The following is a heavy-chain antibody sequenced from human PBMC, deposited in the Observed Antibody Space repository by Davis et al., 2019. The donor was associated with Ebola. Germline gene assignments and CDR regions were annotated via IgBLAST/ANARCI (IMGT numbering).Heavy chain of an antibody. CDR2: ISYDGSNK. V-gene: IGHV3-30-3*01. J-gene: IGHJ6*03. D-gene: IGHD3-3*01. CDR1: GFTFSSYA. CDR3: ARAPTPTISPGYYYYYYMDV. Sequence: GESLKISCAASGFTFSSYAMHWVRQAPGKGLEWVAVISYDGSNKYYADSVKGRFTISRDNSKNTLYLQMNSLRAEDTAVYYCARAPTPTISPGYYYYYYMDVWGKGTTVTVSS.